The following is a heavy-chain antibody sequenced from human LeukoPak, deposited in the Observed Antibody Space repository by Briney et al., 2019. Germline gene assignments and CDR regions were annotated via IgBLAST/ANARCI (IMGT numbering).Heavy chain of an antibody. J-gene: IGHJ6*03. CDR1: GGTFSSYA. Sequence: SVKVSCKASGGTFSSYAISWVRQAPGQGLEWVGGIISIFGPANYAQKFQGRVTITADESTSTAYMELSSLRSEDTAVYYCARDTGTTLRYYYYYYYMDVWGKGTTVTVSS. V-gene: IGHV1-69*13. D-gene: IGHD1-1*01. CDR2: IISIFGPA. CDR3: ARDTGTTLRYYYYYYYMDV.